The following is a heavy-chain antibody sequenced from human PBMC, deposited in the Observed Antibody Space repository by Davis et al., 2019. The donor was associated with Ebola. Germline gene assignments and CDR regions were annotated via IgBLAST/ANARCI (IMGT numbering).Heavy chain of an antibody. CDR1: GFTFSSYS. CDR2: ISSSSSYI. V-gene: IGHV3-21*01. CDR3: ARDHTVTTWGGSYYYGMDV. D-gene: IGHD4-17*01. J-gene: IGHJ6*02. Sequence: PGGSLRLSCAASGFTFSSYSMNWVRQAPGKGLEWVSSISSSSSYIYYADSVKGRFTISRDNSKNTLYLQMNSLRAEDTAVYYCARDHTVTTWGGSYYYGMDVWGQGTTVTVSS.